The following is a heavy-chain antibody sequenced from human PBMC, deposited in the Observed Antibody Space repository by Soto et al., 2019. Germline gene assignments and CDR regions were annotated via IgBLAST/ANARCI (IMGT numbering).Heavy chain of an antibody. Sequence: SETLSLTCTVSGGSISSGDYYWSWIRQHPGKGLEWIAYIYYSGSTYYNPSLQSRVTISVDTSKNQFSLKLSSVTAADTAVYYCAREHYDSSVYYPTSTNYFDYWGQGTLGTVSS. CDR3: AREHYDSSVYYPTSTNYFDY. V-gene: IGHV4-30-4*08. D-gene: IGHD3-22*01. CDR2: IYYSGST. J-gene: IGHJ4*02. CDR1: GGSISSGDYY.